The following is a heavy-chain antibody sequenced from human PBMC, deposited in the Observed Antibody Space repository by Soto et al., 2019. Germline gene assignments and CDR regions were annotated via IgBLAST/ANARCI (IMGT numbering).Heavy chain of an antibody. J-gene: IGHJ4*02. CDR3: TRGGDAYKNGH. CDR1: GASIYNGGYF. CDR2: IHNSGSP. Sequence: SETLSLTCSVSGASIYNGGYFWSWIRQSPGKGLEWIGHIHNSGSPYNNPSLKSRVTISADTSKNQFSLKLTSVNAADTAVYYCTRGGDAYKNGHWGQGTLVTVSS. D-gene: IGHD2-21*01. V-gene: IGHV4-30-4*02.